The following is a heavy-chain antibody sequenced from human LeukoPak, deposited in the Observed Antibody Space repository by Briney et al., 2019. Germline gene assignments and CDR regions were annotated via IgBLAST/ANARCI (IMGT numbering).Heavy chain of an antibody. J-gene: IGHJ4*02. V-gene: IGHV3-23*01. D-gene: IGHD6-13*01. Sequence: GGSLRLSCAASGFTFSNYAMSWVRQAPGKGLEWVSAISGSGAYTYYADSVKGRLTISRDNSKNTLYLQMNSLRAEDTAEYYCAKDDGLAAAGTSFDYWGQGTLVTVSS. CDR3: AKDDGLAAAGTSFDY. CDR1: GFTFSNYA. CDR2: ISGSGAYT.